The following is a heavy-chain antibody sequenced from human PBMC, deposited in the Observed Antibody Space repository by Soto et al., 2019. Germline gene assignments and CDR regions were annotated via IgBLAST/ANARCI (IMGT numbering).Heavy chain of an antibody. V-gene: IGHV1-3*01. Sequence: QVQLVQSGAEVKKPGASVKVSCKASGYTFTSYAMHWVRQAPGQGLEGMGWINAGNGNTKYSQKFQGRVTITRDTSASTAYMELSSLRSEDTAVYYCASSYYGSGNPKDYYYGMDVWGQGTTVTVSS. CDR2: INAGNGNT. CDR1: GYTFTSYA. D-gene: IGHD3-10*01. CDR3: ASSYYGSGNPKDYYYGMDV. J-gene: IGHJ6*02.